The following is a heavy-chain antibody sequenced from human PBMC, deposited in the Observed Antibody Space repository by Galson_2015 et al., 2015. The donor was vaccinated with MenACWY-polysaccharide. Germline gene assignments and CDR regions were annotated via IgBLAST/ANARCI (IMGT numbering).Heavy chain of an antibody. V-gene: IGHV1-2*06. CDR3: ARERGAGGTYFNS. CDR1: GYTFTGYY. Sequence: SVKVSCKASGYTFTGYYIHWVRQAPGQGLEWMGRISPHSGATNCAQNFQGRVTMTRDTSISTAYMELSRLSSDDTAVYYCARERGAGGTYFNSWGQGTLVTVSS. CDR2: ISPHSGAT. J-gene: IGHJ4*02.